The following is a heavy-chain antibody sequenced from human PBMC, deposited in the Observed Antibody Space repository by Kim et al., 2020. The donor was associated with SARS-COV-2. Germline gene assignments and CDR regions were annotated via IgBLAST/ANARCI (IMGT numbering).Heavy chain of an antibody. Sequence: YAASVKGRFRISRDDFKGIAYLQMNSLKVEDTAIYYCTKERVTGTDWFDPWGQGTLVIVSS. CDR3: TKERVTGTDWFDP. D-gene: IGHD2-21*02. J-gene: IGHJ5*02. V-gene: IGHV3-49*02.